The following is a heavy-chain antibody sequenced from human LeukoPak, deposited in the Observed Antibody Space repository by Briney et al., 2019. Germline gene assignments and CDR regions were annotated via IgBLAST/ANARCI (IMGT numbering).Heavy chain of an antibody. CDR1: GFTFSSYG. V-gene: IGHV3-30*18. J-gene: IGHJ4*02. Sequence: PGGSLRLSCAASGFTFSSYGMHWVRQAPGKGLEWVAVISYDGSNKYYADSVKGRFTISRDNSKNTLYLQMNSLRAEDTAVYYCAKTRNDYVWGSYRGNYFDYWGQGTLVTVSS. CDR2: ISYDGSNK. D-gene: IGHD3-16*02. CDR3: AKTRNDYVWGSYRGNYFDY.